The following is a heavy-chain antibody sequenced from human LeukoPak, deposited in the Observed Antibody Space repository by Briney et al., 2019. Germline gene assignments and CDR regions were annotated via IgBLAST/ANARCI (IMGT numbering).Heavy chain of an antibody. CDR3: AKVQGYYDSSGYRYYFEY. J-gene: IGHJ4*02. V-gene: IGHV3-23*01. Sequence: GGSLRLSCAASGFTFSSYAMSWVRQAPGKGLEWVSVISGSGGTTYYADSVKGRFTISRDNSKNTLYLQMNSLRAEDTAVYYCAKVQGYYDSSGYRYYFEYWGQGTLVTVSS. CDR1: GFTFSSYA. CDR2: ISGSGGTT. D-gene: IGHD3-22*01.